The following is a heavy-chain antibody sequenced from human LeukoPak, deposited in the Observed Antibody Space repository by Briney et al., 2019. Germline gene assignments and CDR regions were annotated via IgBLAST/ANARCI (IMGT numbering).Heavy chain of an antibody. CDR2: VNPKNGGT. Sequence: ASVKVSCKASGYTFTGCYLHWVRQAPGQGLEWMGWVNPKNGGTKYAQKFQGRVTMTRDTSISTAYMELSRLTSDDTAVYSCARDPAQTYYYDPWGQGTLVTVSS. J-gene: IGHJ4*02. V-gene: IGHV1-2*02. CDR3: ARDPAQTYYYDP. D-gene: IGHD3-22*01. CDR1: GYTFTGCY.